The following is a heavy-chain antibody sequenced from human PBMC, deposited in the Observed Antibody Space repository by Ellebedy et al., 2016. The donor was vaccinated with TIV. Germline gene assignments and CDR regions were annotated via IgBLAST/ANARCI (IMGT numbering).Heavy chain of an antibody. D-gene: IGHD1-26*01. V-gene: IGHV4-59*08. CDR2: IYYSGST. J-gene: IGHJ4*02. CDR1: GGSISSYY. CDR3: ATGGVVGATTGDY. Sequence: MPGGSLRLSCTVSGGSISSYYWSWIRQPQGKGLEWIGYIYYSGSTNYNPSLKSRVTISVDTSKNQFSLKLSSVTAADTAVYYCATGGVVGATTGDYWGQGTLVTVSS.